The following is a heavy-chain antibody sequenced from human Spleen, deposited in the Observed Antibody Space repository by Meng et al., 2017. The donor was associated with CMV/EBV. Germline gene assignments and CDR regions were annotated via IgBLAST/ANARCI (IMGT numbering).Heavy chain of an antibody. Sequence: SETLSLTCTVSGASFSSYQLSWLRQSPVQGLHWIGYIYYSGDSKYNPSLKSRVTISVDTSKSQFSLKLNSVTAADTAVYYCARVVQHYDVWSGHYIPDAFDIWAQGTMVTASS. CDR3: ARVVQHYDVWSGHYIPDAFDI. CDR1: GASFSSYQ. J-gene: IGHJ3*02. CDR2: IYYSGDS. V-gene: IGHV4-59*01. D-gene: IGHD3-3*01.